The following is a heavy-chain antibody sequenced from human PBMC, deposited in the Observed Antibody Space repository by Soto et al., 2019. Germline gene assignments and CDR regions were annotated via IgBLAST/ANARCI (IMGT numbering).Heavy chain of an antibody. CDR2: ISGSGGST. D-gene: IGHD3-10*01. J-gene: IGHJ1*01. CDR3: AKYILWGSGSYYRYFQH. CDR1: GFTFSSYA. V-gene: IGHV3-23*01. Sequence: GGSLRLSCAASGFTFSSYAMSWVRQAPGKGLEWVSAISGSGGSTYYADSVRGRFTISRDNSKNTLYLQMNSLRAEDTAVYYCAKYILWGSGSYYRYFQHWGQGTLVTVSS.